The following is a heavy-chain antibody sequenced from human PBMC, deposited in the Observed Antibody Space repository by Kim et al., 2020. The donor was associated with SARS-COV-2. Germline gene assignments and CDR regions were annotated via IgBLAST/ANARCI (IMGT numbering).Heavy chain of an antibody. Sequence: ASVKVSCKASGYTFTSYYMHWVRQAPGKGLEWMGRINPSGGSTSYAQKFQGRVIMTRETSTRTVYMELSNLRSEDTAVYYCAKNILVVPAAIAWDYYGMDVWGQGTTVTVSS. CDR2: INPSGGST. CDR1: GYTFTSYY. J-gene: IGHJ6*02. D-gene: IGHD2-2*02. V-gene: IGHV1-46*01. CDR3: AKNILVVPAAIAWDYYGMDV.